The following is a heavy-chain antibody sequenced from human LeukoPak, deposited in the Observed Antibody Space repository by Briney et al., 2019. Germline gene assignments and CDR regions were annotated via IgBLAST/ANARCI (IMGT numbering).Heavy chain of an antibody. V-gene: IGHV3-64*01. CDR3: ARSMRGAYYYDSSGSFDI. CDR2: ISSNGGST. J-gene: IGHJ3*02. D-gene: IGHD3-22*01. CDR1: GFTFSSYA. Sequence: GGSLRLSCAASGFTFSSYAMHWVRQAPGKGLEYVSAISSNGGSTYYANSVTGRFTISRDNSKNTLYLQMGSLRAEDMAVYYCARSMRGAYYYDSSGSFDIWGQGTMVTVSS.